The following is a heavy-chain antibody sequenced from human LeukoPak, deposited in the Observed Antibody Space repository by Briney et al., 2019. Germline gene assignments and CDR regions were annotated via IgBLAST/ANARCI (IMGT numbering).Heavy chain of an antibody. J-gene: IGHJ4*02. D-gene: IGHD5-18*01. V-gene: IGHV3-48*01. CDR3: AKYTYGYGYYFDY. CDR1: GFTFSADS. CDR2: ISSSGSNI. Sequence: GGSLRLSCAASGFTFSADSMNWVRQARGKGLEWVTYISSSGSNIDYADSVKGRFTISRDNAKNSLYLQMNSLRAEDTAVYYCAKYTYGYGYYFDYWGQGTLVTVSS.